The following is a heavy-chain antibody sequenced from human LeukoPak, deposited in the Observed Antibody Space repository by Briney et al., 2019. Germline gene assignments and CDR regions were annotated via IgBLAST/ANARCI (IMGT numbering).Heavy chain of an antibody. CDR1: GGSISSTYY. V-gene: IGHV4-39*07. D-gene: IGHD4-17*01. CDR3: ARGGNHGDYSLD. CDR2: IYYSGTT. J-gene: IGHJ4*02. Sequence: PSETLSLTCTVSGGSISSTYYWDWIRQPPGKGLEWIGSIYYSGTTYYNPSLKSRVTISVDTSRNQFSLKLSSVTAADTAVYYCARGGNHGDYSLDWGQGTLVTVSS.